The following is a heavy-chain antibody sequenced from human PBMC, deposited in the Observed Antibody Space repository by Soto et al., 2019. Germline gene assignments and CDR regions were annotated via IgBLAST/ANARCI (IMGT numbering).Heavy chain of an antibody. CDR2: MNPNSGNT. D-gene: IGHD2-15*01. CDR3: AREGVAAHYYYYYYMDD. Sequence: QVQLVQSGAEVKKPGASVKVSCKASGYTFTSYDINWVRQATGQGLEWMGWMNPNSGNTGYAQKFQGRVIMSGDTSISTAYMQLSSLRFEDTAVYYCAREGVAAHYYYYYYMDDWGKGTTVTVSS. V-gene: IGHV1-8*01. CDR1: GYTFTSYD. J-gene: IGHJ6*03.